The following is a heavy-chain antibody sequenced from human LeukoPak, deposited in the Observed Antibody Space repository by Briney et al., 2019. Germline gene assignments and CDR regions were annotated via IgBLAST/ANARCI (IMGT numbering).Heavy chain of an antibody. V-gene: IGHV3-30*04. CDR1: GFTLSSYA. D-gene: IGHD5-12*01. CDR2: ISYDGSNK. J-gene: IGHJ4*02. Sequence: GGSLRLSCAASGFTLSSYAMHWVRQAPGKGLEWVAVISYDGSNKYYADSVKGRFTISRDNSKNTLYLQMNSLRAEDTAVYYCARDVVRYSGYDYGIIDYWGQATLVTVSS. CDR3: ARDVVRYSGYDYGIIDY.